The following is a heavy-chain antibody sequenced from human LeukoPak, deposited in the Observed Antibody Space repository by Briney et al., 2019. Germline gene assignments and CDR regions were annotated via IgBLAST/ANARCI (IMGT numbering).Heavy chain of an antibody. CDR1: GFVFSSLD. V-gene: IGHV3-23*01. J-gene: IGHJ4*02. CDR3: AKDARRSSGWWFFDH. D-gene: IGHD6-19*01. Sequence: GGSLRLSCAASGFVFSSLDMGWVRQTPGKGLEWASAITNSGDATYYADSVKGRFTISRDNSKNTLFLQMNSLRAEDTAVYFCAKDARRSSGWWFFDHWGQGTLVTVSS. CDR2: ITNSGDAT.